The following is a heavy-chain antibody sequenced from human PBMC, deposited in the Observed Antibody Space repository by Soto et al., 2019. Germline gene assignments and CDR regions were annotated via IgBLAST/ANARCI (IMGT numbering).Heavy chain of an antibody. Sequence: SETLSLTCTVSGGSISSSSYYWGWIRQPPGKGLEWIGSIYYSGSTYYNPSLKSRVTISVDTSKNQFSLKLSSVTAADTAVYYCAISLGGYCSGGGCYPYYWGQGTLVTVSS. J-gene: IGHJ4*02. CDR1: GGSISSSSYY. V-gene: IGHV4-39*01. CDR2: IYYSGST. D-gene: IGHD2-15*01. CDR3: AISLGGYCSGGGCYPYY.